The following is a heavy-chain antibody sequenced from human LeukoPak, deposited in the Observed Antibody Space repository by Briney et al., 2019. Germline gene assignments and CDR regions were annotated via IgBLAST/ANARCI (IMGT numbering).Heavy chain of an antibody. J-gene: IGHJ4*02. CDR3: ASLDYFDSSDYGDY. CDR1: GVTFINYA. CDR2: ISGSGGST. Sequence: PGGSLRLSCAASGVTFINYAMRGVRQAPGKGLEWVSAISGSGGSTYYVDSVKGRFTISRDNSKNTLYLQMNSLRAEDTALYYCASLDYFDSSDYGDYWGQGTLVTVSS. V-gene: IGHV3-23*01. D-gene: IGHD3-22*01.